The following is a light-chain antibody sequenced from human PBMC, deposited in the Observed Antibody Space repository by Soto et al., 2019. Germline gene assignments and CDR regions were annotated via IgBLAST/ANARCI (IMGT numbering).Light chain of an antibody. CDR3: QQFNNYAIT. V-gene: IGKV1-5*01. J-gene: IGKJ5*01. CDR1: QNIRSR. CDR2: DAS. Sequence: DFQMTQSPSTLSASVGDRVTIPCRASQNIRSRLAWFQQKPGKAPKLLIYDASSLESGVPQRFSGSGSGTEFTLTISSLQPDDFATYYCQQFNNYAITFGQGTRLEI.